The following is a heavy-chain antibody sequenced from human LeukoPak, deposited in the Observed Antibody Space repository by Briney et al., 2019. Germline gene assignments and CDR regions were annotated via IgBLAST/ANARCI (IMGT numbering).Heavy chain of an antibody. D-gene: IGHD2-2*01. CDR1: GGSISSGGYY. CDR3: ARENVVPAAQGENYFDY. J-gene: IGHJ4*02. V-gene: IGHV4-30-2*01. Sequence: PSETLSLTCTVSGGSISSGGYYWSWIRQPPGKGLEWIGYIYHSGSTYYNPSLKSRVTISVDRSKNQFSLKLSSVTAADTAVYYCARENVVPAAQGENYFDYWGQGTLVTVSS. CDR2: IYHSGST.